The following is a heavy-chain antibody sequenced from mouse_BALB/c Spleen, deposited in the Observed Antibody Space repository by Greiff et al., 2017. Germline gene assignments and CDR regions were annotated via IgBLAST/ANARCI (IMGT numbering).Heavy chain of an antibody. CDR1: GFAFSSYD. V-gene: IGHV5-12-1*01. Sequence: EVQLQESGGGLVKPGGSLKLSCAASGFAFSSYDMSWVRQTPEKRLEWVAYISSGGGSTYYPDTVKGRFTISRDNAKNTLYLQMSSLKSEDTAMYYCARHYYGSSYPDYWGQGTTLTVSS. CDR2: ISSGGGST. D-gene: IGHD1-1*01. CDR3: ARHYYGSSYPDY. J-gene: IGHJ2*01.